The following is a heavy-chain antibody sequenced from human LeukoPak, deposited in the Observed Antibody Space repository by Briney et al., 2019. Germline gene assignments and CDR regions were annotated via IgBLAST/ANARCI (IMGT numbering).Heavy chain of an antibody. CDR3: ARGGRGPRVFDY. D-gene: IGHD2-15*01. CDR2: INPHSGGT. CDR1: EYTFTGYY. J-gene: IGHJ4*02. V-gene: IGHV1-2*02. Sequence: GASVKVSCKASEYTFTGYYLHWVRQAPGQGLEWMGWINPHSGGTNYAQKFQGRVTMTRDTSISTAYMELSRLRSDDTAVYYCARGGRGPRVFDYWGQGTLVTVSS.